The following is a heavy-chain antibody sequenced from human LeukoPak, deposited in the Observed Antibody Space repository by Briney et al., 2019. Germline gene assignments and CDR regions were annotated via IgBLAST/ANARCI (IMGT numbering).Heavy chain of an antibody. Sequence: GESPKISCKASGYSFSNHWIGWLRQTPGKGLEWLGLIFPGDSDVRYSPSFQGQVTFSVDTSITTAYVQWSGLRTSDSAMYFCARSSFRGAIAAAGVDYLGQGTLVTVSS. CDR3: ARSSFRGAIAAAGVDY. CDR2: IFPGDSDV. V-gene: IGHV5-51*01. CDR1: GYSFSNHW. J-gene: IGHJ4*02. D-gene: IGHD6-13*01.